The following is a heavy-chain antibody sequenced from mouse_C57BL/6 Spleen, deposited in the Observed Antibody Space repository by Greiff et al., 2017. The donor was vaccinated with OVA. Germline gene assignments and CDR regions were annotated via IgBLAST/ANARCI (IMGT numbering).Heavy chain of an antibody. V-gene: IGHV1-69*01. CDR2: IDPSDSYT. J-gene: IGHJ2*01. CDR1: GYTFTSYW. D-gene: IGHD3-2*02. Sequence: VQLQQPGAELVMPGASVKLSCKASGYTFTSYWMHWVKQRPGQGLEWIGEIDPSDSYTNYNQKFKGKSTLTVDKSSSTAYMQLSSLTSEDSAVYYCARSRSGYAENYFDYWGQGTTLTVSS. CDR3: ARSRSGYAENYFDY.